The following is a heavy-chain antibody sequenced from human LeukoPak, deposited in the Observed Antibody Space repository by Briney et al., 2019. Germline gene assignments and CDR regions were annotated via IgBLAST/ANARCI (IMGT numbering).Heavy chain of an antibody. CDR3: AREGWGTYSSGPYYFDY. CDR2: INGYNGNT. J-gene: IGHJ4*02. V-gene: IGHV1-18*04. Sequence: ASVKVSCKASGYTFTRNGISWVRQAPGQGLEWMGWINGYNGNTKYAQKLQGRVTMTTDTSTTTAYMELRSLRSDDTAVYHCAREGWGTYSSGPYYFDYWGQGTLITVSS. CDR1: GYTFTRNG. D-gene: IGHD6-19*01.